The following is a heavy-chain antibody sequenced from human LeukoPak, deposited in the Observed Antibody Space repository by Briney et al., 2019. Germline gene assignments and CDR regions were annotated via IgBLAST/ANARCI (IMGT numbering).Heavy chain of an antibody. D-gene: IGHD6-13*01. Sequence: SETLSLTCSVSGGSISSGTYYWSWLRQHPGKGLKWNVYIYYSGSTFYNPSLKSRVTLSIDTTKNQFSLKLTSVTASDTAVYYCARGEAAAATKGYFLHWGQGTLVTVSS. V-gene: IGHV4-31*03. CDR3: ARGEAAAATKGYFLH. CDR1: GGSISSGTYY. J-gene: IGHJ1*01. CDR2: IYYSGST.